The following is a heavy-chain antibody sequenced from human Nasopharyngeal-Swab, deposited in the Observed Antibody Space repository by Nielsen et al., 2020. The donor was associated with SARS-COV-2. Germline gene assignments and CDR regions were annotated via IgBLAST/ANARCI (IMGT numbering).Heavy chain of an antibody. CDR3: TRLSFPLTTVGAL. Sequence: GGSLRLSCAASGFTFSGSAMHWVRQASGKGLEWVGRIRSKANSYATAYAASVKGRFTISRDDSKNTAYLQMNSLKTEDTAVYYCTRLSFPLTTVGALWGQGTLVTVSS. D-gene: IGHD4-23*01. CDR2: IRSKANSYAT. J-gene: IGHJ4*02. V-gene: IGHV3-73*01. CDR1: GFTFSGSA.